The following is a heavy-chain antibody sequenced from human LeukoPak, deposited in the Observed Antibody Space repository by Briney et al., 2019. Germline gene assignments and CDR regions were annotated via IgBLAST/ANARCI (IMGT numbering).Heavy chain of an antibody. Sequence: GGALRLSCAASGFTFNNYAMSWVREAPGKGREWVSVISGRGGSTHYADSVKGRFTISRDNSKNTLYLQMNSLRAEDTAVYYCASHSSSWYGFDYWGQGTLVTVSS. D-gene: IGHD6-13*01. J-gene: IGHJ4*02. CDR3: ASHSSSWYGFDY. V-gene: IGHV3-23*01. CDR2: ISGRGGST. CDR1: GFTFNNYA.